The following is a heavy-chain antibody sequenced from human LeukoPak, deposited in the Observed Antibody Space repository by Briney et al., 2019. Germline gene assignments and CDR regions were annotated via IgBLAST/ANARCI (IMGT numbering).Heavy chain of an antibody. D-gene: IGHD4-23*01. CDR1: GSTFSDCY. J-gene: IGHJ4*02. CDR3: AKYGGNSAG. Sequence: GGSLRLSCAASGSTFSDCYMSWIRQPPGKGLEWVSYISSSGNTIYYADSVKGRFTISRDNAENSLYLQMNSLRAEDTAVYYCAKYGGNSAGWGQGTLVTVSS. V-gene: IGHV3-11*01. CDR2: ISSSGNTI.